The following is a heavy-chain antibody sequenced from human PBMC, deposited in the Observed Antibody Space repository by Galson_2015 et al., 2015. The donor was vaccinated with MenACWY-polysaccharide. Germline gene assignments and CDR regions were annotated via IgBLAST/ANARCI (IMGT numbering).Heavy chain of an antibody. V-gene: IGHV4-31*03. J-gene: IGHJ5*02. CDR2: IYHSGST. CDR1: GASIGSGADYS. CDR3: ARAPRGLWFGEA. Sequence: TLSLTCTVSGASIGSGADYSWTWIRQRPGKGLEWIGYIYHSGSTYYNLSLKSRVIISQDTSKNQFSLNLSSVTAADTAVYYCARAPRGLWFGEAWVQGTLVTVSS. D-gene: IGHD3-10*01.